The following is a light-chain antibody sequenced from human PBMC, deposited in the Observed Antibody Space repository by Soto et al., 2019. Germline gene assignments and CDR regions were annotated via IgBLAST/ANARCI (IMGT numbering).Light chain of an antibody. V-gene: IGKV3-20*01. CDR2: GPS. J-gene: IGKJ1*01. CDR1: QSVSDSC. Sequence: DIGLTQSPGTLSLSPGERATLSCRASQSVSDSCLAWYQQKPNEAPRLLVYGPSSRATGIPDRFSGSGSGRDFTLTISRLEPEDSAVYCCQQYGSSPVTFGQGTKVDIK. CDR3: QQYGSSPVT.